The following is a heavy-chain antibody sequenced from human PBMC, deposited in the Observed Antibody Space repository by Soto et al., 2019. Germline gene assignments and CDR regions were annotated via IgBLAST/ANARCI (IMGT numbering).Heavy chain of an antibody. Sequence: QVQLVESGGGVVQPGRSLRLSSAASGFTFSSYGMHWVRQAPGKGLEWVAVIWYDGSNKYYADSVKGRFTISRDNSKNTLYLQMNSLRVEDTAVYYCARGNYYYSYGMDVWGQGTTVTVSS. CDR2: IWYDGSNK. V-gene: IGHV3-33*01. CDR1: GFTFSSYG. J-gene: IGHJ6*02. CDR3: ARGNYYYSYGMDV.